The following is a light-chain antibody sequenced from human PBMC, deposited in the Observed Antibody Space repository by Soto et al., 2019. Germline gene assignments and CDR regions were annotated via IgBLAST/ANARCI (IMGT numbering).Light chain of an antibody. CDR3: GTWDSSLSAGV. J-gene: IGLJ3*02. V-gene: IGLV1-51*01. Sequence: QSVLTQPPSVSAAPGQKVTISCSGSSSNIGNNYVSWYQQLPGTAPKLLIYDXNKRPSGIPDRFSGSKSGTSATLGITGLQTGDEADYYCGTWDSSLSAGVFGGGTKVTVL. CDR1: SSNIGNNY. CDR2: DXN.